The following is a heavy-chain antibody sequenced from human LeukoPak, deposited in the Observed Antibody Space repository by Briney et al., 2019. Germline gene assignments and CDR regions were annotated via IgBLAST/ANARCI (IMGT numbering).Heavy chain of an antibody. Sequence: GXSXRLSCXASGFTFSSYSINWVRQAPGKGLEWISYISGSSTTIYYADSVKGRFTISRDNAKNSLYLQMNSLRDEDTAVYYCARGQYSSSWSAYDSWGQGTLVTV. D-gene: IGHD6-13*01. CDR1: GFTFSSYS. V-gene: IGHV3-48*02. J-gene: IGHJ4*02. CDR3: ARGQYSSSWSAYDS. CDR2: ISGSSTTI.